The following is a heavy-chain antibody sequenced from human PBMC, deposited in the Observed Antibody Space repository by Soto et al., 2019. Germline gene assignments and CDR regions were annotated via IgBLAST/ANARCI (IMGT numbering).Heavy chain of an antibody. Sequence: GGSLRLSCAASGFTFSSYSMNWVRQAPGKGLEWVSYISSSSSTIYYADSVKGRFTISRDNAKNSLYLQMNSLRAEDTAVYYCARDLFSLQPPYYYYMDVWGKGTTVTVSS. CDR3: ARDLFSLQPPYYYYMDV. CDR2: ISSSSSTI. CDR1: GFTFSSYS. J-gene: IGHJ6*03. V-gene: IGHV3-48*01.